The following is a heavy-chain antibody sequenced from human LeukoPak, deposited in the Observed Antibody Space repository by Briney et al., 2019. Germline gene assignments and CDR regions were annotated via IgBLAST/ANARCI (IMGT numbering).Heavy chain of an antibody. V-gene: IGHV2-70*11. CDR3: ARISYSGYDSSRSVIDY. D-gene: IGHD5-12*01. J-gene: IGHJ4*02. Sequence: SGPTLVNPTQTLTLTCTFSGFSLSTSGMCVSWIRQPPGKALEWLARIDWDDDKYYSTSLKTRLTISKDTSKNQVVLTMTNMDPVDTATYYCARISYSGYDSSRSVIDYWGQGTLVTVSS. CDR1: GFSLSTSGMC. CDR2: IDWDDDK.